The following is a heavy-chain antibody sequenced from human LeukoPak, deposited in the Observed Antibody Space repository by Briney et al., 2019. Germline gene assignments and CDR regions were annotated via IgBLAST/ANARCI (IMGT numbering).Heavy chain of an antibody. D-gene: IGHD2-15*01. CDR1: GFTFSSYG. J-gene: IGHJ4*02. CDR3: AKQLGYCSDGSCYFPY. CDR2: ISHDGTVQ. Sequence: GRSLRLSCAASGFTFSSYGMQWVRQAPGKGLEWVAVISHDGTVQHYADSVKGRFTISRDNSDNTLYLQMNSLRDEDTAMYYCAKQLGYCSDGSCYFPYWGQGTLVTVSS. V-gene: IGHV3-30*18.